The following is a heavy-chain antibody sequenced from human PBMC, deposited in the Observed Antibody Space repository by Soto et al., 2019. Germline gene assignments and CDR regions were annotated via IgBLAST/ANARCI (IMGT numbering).Heavy chain of an antibody. Sequence: ASVKVSCRASGYTFTSYDINGVRQATGQGLEWMGWMNPNSCNTDYAQKFQGRVTMTRNTSISTAYMGLSSLRSEDTAVYYCARGYSTGSGMDVWGQGTKVTV. CDR3: ARGYSTGSGMDV. D-gene: IGHD6-19*01. J-gene: IGHJ6*02. CDR2: MNPNSCNT. V-gene: IGHV1-8*01. CDR1: GYTFTSYD.